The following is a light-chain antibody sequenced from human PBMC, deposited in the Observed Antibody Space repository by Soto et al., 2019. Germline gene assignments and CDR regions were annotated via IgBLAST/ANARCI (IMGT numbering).Light chain of an antibody. CDR3: QQYGSSAS. CDR2: DAS. Sequence: DVQMTQSPSTLSGSVGDRVTITCRASQSISSWLAWYQQKPGKAPXLLIYDASSLESGVPSRFSGSGSGTEFPLTISRLGPEDFAFYYCQQYGSSASFGQGTKVDIK. CDR1: QSISSW. J-gene: IGKJ1*01. V-gene: IGKV1-5*01.